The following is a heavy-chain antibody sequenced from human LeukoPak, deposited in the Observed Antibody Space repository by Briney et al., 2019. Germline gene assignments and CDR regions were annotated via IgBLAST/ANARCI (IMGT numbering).Heavy chain of an antibody. J-gene: IGHJ4*02. CDR3: AKREKGTTGRFFDY. V-gene: IGHV3-23*01. CDR2: NSEGVGNT. Sequence: PGRSLRLLCAASGFTFTNYAMTWAREAPGKGLEWVSGNSEGVGNTYYADSVKGRFTISRDHSKNTLYLQMNSLRAEDTALYYCAKREKGTTGRFFDYWGQGTLVTVSS. CDR1: GFTFTNYA. D-gene: IGHD4-17*01.